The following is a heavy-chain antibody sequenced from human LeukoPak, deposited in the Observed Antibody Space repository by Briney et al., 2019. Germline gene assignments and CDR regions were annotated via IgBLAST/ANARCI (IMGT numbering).Heavy chain of an antibody. CDR2: ISYDGSNK. Sequence: PGRCLRLSCAASGFTFSSYGMHWVRQAPGKGLEWGAVISYDGSNKYYADSVKGRFTISRDNSKNTLYLQMNSLRAEDTAVYYCAQDHDYGDYAFDYWGQGTLVTVSS. D-gene: IGHD4-17*01. V-gene: IGHV3-30*18. CDR1: GFTFSSYG. CDR3: AQDHDYGDYAFDY. J-gene: IGHJ4*02.